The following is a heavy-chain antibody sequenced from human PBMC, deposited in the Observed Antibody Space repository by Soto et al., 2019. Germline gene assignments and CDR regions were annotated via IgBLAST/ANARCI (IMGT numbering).Heavy chain of an antibody. D-gene: IGHD6-13*01. V-gene: IGHV3-48*03. CDR1: GFTSSSYE. CDR2: ISSSGSTI. J-gene: IGHJ5*02. CDR3: ARSIAAINWFDP. Sequence: PGGSLRLSCAASGFTSSSYEMNWVRQAPGKGLEWVSYISSSGSTIYYADSVKGRFTISRDNAKNSLYLQMNSLRAEDTAVYYCARSIAAINWFDPWGQGTLVTVSS.